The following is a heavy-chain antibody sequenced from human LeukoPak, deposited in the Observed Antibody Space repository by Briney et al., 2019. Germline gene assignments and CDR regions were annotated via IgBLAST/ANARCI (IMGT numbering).Heavy chain of an antibody. Sequence: GGSLRLSCAASGFTFSSYAMHWVRQAPGKGLEWVAVISYDGSNKYYADSVKGRFTISRDNSKNTLYLQMNSLRAEDTAVYYCARQRGIAGNFDYWGQGTLVIVSS. CDR2: ISYDGSNK. V-gene: IGHV3-30-3*01. CDR3: ARQRGIAGNFDY. CDR1: GFTFSSYA. J-gene: IGHJ4*02. D-gene: IGHD6-13*01.